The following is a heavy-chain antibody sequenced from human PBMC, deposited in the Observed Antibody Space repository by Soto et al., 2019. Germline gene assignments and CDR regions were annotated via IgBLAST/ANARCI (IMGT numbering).Heavy chain of an antibody. CDR2: IDPIGGNT. CDR1: GYTFTTYH. V-gene: IGHV1-46*01. CDR3: VSGYCTSSASCEGDFQH. D-gene: IGHD2-2*01. Sequence: QVQLVQSGAQVKEPGASVKISCKASGYTFTTYHIHWVRQAPGQGLDWMGMIDPIGGNTGYARKFQDRVALTRDTSTSTAYIEVNSLRFDDTAMYFCVSGYCTSSASCEGDFQHWGQGTLVTVSS. J-gene: IGHJ1*01.